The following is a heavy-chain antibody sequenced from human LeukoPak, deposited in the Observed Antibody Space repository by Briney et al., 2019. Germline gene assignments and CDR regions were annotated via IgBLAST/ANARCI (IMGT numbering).Heavy chain of an antibody. D-gene: IGHD3-10*01. Sequence: GGSLRLSCAASGLTFSDYSLSWVRQAPGKGLEWVSSISSNSNYIYYADSVQGRFTISRDDAKNSLFLQMNSLTPEDTAVYYCARDSTGSGTYMRLGTSDYWGQGTLVTVSS. CDR2: ISSNSNYI. CDR1: GLTFSDYS. CDR3: ARDSTGSGTYMRLGTSDY. J-gene: IGHJ4*02. V-gene: IGHV3-21*01.